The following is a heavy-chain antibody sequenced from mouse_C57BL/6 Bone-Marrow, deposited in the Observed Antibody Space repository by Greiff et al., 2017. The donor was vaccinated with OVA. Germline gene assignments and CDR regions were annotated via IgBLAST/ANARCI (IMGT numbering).Heavy chain of an antibody. CDR1: GYTFTDYY. CDR3: ARDDYYGSSYFDY. Sequence: VQLQQSGPVLVKPGASVKMSCKASGYTFTDYYMNWVKQSHGKSLEWIGVINPYNGGTSYNKKFKGKATLTVDKSSCTAYMELNSLTSEDSAVYSCARDDYYGSSYFDYWGQGTTLTVSS. D-gene: IGHD1-1*01. J-gene: IGHJ2*01. V-gene: IGHV1-19*01. CDR2: INPYNGGT.